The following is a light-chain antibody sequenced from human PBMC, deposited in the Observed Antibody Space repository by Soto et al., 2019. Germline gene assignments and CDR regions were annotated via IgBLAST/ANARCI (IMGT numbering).Light chain of an antibody. CDR1: QSISSY. V-gene: IGKV1-39*01. CDR2: AAS. Sequence: DIQMTQSPSSLSASVGDRVTITCRASQSISSYLNWYQQKPGKAPKLLIYAASSLQSGVPSRFRGSGSRTYFTLTSISLQPEDFATYYCQQRWTFGQGTKVEIK. J-gene: IGKJ1*01. CDR3: QQRWT.